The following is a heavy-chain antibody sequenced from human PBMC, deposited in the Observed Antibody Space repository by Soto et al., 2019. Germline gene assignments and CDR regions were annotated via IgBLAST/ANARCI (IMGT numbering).Heavy chain of an antibody. J-gene: IGHJ4*02. V-gene: IGHV3-7*01. CDR3: ARDPNYDYIWGSYRYRPY. D-gene: IGHD3-16*02. CDR2: IKQDGSEK. Sequence: GGSLRLSCAASGFTFSSYWMSWVRQAPGKGLEWVANIKQDGSEKYYVDSVKGRFTISRDNAKNSLYLQMNSLRAEDTAVYYCARDPNYDYIWGSYRYRPYWGQGTLVTVSS. CDR1: GFTFSSYW.